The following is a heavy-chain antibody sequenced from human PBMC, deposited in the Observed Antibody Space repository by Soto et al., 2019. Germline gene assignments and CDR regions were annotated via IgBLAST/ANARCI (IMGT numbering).Heavy chain of an antibody. V-gene: IGHV3-74*01. J-gene: IGHJ4*02. D-gene: IGHD3-9*01. CDR2: INTDGSDT. CDR1: GFTFSSDW. Sequence: GGSLRLSCAASGFTFSSDWMHWVRQAPGKGLVWVSRINTDGSDTSYADSVKGRFTISRDDSKSTLSLQMNSLKVEDTAVYYCVTDVPNDIYPYDYWGQGTLVTVSS. CDR3: VTDVPNDIYPYDY.